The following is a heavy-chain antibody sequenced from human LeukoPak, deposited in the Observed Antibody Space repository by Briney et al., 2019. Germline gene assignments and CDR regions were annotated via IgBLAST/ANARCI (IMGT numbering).Heavy chain of an antibody. J-gene: IGHJ4*02. D-gene: IGHD4-11*01. V-gene: IGHV3-74*01. CDR3: ARDNDYTNYY. Sequence: GGSLRLSCAASGFTFSSYWMHWVRQAPGKGLVWVSRINHDGSTTNYADSVKGRFTISRDNAKNSLYLQMNSLRAEDTAIYYCARDNDYTNYYWGQGTLVTVSS. CDR1: GFTFSSYW. CDR2: INHDGSTT.